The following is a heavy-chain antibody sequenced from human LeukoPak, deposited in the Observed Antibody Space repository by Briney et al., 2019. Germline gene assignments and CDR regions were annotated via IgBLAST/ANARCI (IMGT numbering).Heavy chain of an antibody. Sequence: GGSLRLSCAASGFMFSTYAMNWVRQAPGKGLEWVSVISDSGDIAKYADSVKGRFTISRDNSKNTLYLQMNSLRAEDTAVYYCARDTEYYDYVWGSYRLPFDYWGQGTLVTVSS. CDR2: ISDSGDIA. V-gene: IGHV3-23*01. CDR1: GFMFSTYA. D-gene: IGHD3-16*02. CDR3: ARDTEYYDYVWGSYRLPFDY. J-gene: IGHJ4*02.